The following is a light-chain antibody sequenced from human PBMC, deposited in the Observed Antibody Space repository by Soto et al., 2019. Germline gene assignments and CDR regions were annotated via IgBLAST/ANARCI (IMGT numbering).Light chain of an antibody. Sequence: QSVLTQPPSASGTPGQRVTISCSGSSSNIGSNTVNWYQQLPGTAPKLLIYSNNQRPSGVPDRFSGSKSGTSASLAISGLQYEDETDYYCAAWDDSLNDVIFGGGSKVTVL. CDR2: SNN. CDR3: AAWDDSLNDVI. V-gene: IGLV1-44*01. CDR1: SSNIGSNT. J-gene: IGLJ2*01.